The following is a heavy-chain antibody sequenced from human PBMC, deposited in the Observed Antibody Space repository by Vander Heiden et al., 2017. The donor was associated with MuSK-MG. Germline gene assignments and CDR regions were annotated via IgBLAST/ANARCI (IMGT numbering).Heavy chain of an antibody. V-gene: IGHV4-39*02. CDR2: IYYRGST. CDR1: GGSLSSSSYY. CDR3: GRRRGALHDAYDI. Sequence: QLQLQESGPGLVKPSETLSLTCTVSGGSLSSSSYYWGWIRQPPGKGLEWIGSIYYRGSTYYNPALKSRVTISVDTSMNHLSLKMSSVPPADTAGYCGGRRRGALHDAYDIWG. J-gene: IGHJ3*02. D-gene: IGHD1-26*01.